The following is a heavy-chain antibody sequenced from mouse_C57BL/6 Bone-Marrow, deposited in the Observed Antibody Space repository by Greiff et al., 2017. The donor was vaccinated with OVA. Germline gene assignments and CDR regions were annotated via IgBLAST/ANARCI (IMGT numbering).Heavy chain of an antibody. J-gene: IGHJ3*01. CDR3: VREERKQLRLEFAY. D-gene: IGHD3-2*02. CDR2: MRSKSSNYAT. Sequence: EVQLVESGGGLVQPKGSLKLSCAASGFTFNTYAMHWVRQAPGKGLEWVARMRSKSSNYATYYADSVKDRFTISRDDSQSMLYLQMNNLKTEDTARYYCVREERKQLRLEFAYWGQGTLVTVSA. CDR1: GFTFNTYA. V-gene: IGHV10-3*01.